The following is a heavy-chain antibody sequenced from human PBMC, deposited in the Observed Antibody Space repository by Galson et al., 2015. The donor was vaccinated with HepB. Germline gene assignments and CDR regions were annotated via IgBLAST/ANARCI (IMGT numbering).Heavy chain of an antibody. J-gene: IGHJ3*01. V-gene: IGHV3-7*01. CDR2: IKEDGSVK. CDR3: ARPPGRILDL. Sequence: SLRLSCAASGFSFSSYWVTWVRQAPGKGLEWLADIKEDGSVKQYVDSVKGRFTISRDNAKNSLYLQMNSLRVEDTAMYFCARPPGRILDLWGQGTMVTVSS. CDR1: GFSFSSYW. D-gene: IGHD2-15*01.